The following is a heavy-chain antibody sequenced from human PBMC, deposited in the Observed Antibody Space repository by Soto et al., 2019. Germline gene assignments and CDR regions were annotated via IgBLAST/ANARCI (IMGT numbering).Heavy chain of an antibody. Sequence: EVQLVESGGGLVQPGGSLRLSCAASGFTVSSNYMSWVRQAPGKGLEWVSVIYSGGSTYYADSVKGRFTISRHKPKNTLYLKMKSPRAEDTAVYYCARDRGSYSSSWFAFDIWGQGTMVTVSS. J-gene: IGHJ3*02. CDR3: ARDRGSYSSSWFAFDI. CDR2: IYSGGST. V-gene: IGHV3-53*04. D-gene: IGHD6-13*01. CDR1: GFTVSSNY.